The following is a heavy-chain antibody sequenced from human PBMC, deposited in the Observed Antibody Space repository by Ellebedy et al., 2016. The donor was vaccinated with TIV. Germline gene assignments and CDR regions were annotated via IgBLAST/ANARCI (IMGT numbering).Heavy chain of an antibody. CDR3: ARHPMAQWLANRGYYFDY. CDR2: IYYSGTT. D-gene: IGHD6-19*01. CDR1: GGSIISSDYY. Sequence: SETLSLTCTVSGGSIISSDYYWGWIRQPPGKGLEWIGSIYYSGTTYYNPSLKSRVTISRDTSKNQFSLKLSSVTAADTAVYYCARHPMAQWLANRGYYFDYWGQGTLVTVSS. V-gene: IGHV4-39*01. J-gene: IGHJ4*02.